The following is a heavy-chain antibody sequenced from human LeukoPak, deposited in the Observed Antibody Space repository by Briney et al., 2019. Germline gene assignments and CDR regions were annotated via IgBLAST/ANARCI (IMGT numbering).Heavy chain of an antibody. CDR3: ARDLNTIFGVVMGIDY. V-gene: IGHV3-33*01. D-gene: IGHD3-3*01. Sequence: PGRSLRLSCAASGFTLSSYGMHWVRQAPGKGLEWVAVIWYDGSNKYYADSVKGRFTISRDNSKNTLYLQMNSLRAEDTAVYYCARDLNTIFGVVMGIDYWGQGTLVTVSS. CDR1: GFTLSSYG. CDR2: IWYDGSNK. J-gene: IGHJ4*02.